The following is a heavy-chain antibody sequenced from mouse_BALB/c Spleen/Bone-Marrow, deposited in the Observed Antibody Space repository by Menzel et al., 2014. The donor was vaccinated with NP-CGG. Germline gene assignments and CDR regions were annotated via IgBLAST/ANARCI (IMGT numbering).Heavy chain of an antibody. Sequence: EVQLQQSGAELVKPGASVKLSCTASGFNIKDTYMHWVKQRPEQGPEWIGRIDPANGNTKYDPKFQGKATITADTSSNTAYLQLSSLTSEDTAVYYCANYDYGWYFDVWSAGTTVTVSS. CDR2: IDPANGNT. D-gene: IGHD2-4*01. J-gene: IGHJ1*01. CDR3: ANYDYGWYFDV. CDR1: GFNIKDTY. V-gene: IGHV14-3*02.